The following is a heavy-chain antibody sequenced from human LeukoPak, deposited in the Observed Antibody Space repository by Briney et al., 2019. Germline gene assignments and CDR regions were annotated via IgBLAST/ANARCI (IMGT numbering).Heavy chain of an antibody. V-gene: IGHV4-38-2*02. Sequence: SETLSLTCSVSSYSISRGYYWGWIRQSPGKGLEWIGNIYQSGSTSYNPSLKSRVTISLDLSKNQFSLKLSSVTAADTAVYYCVREGPIRFLEQIDYWGQGTLVTVSS. CDR1: SYSISRGYY. CDR3: VREGPIRFLEQIDY. CDR2: IYQSGST. J-gene: IGHJ4*02. D-gene: IGHD3-3*01.